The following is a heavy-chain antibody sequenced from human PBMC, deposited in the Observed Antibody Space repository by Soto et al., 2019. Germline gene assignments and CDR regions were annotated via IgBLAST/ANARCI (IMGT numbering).Heavy chain of an antibody. D-gene: IGHD6-19*01. CDR1: GGSFSGYY. CDR2: INHSGST. V-gene: IGHV4-34*01. Sequence: PSETLSLTCAVYGGSFSGYYWSWIRQPPGKGLEWIGEINHSGSTNYNPSLKSRVTISVDTSKNQFSLKLSSVTAADTAVYYCARSIAVAGTGYYFDYWGQGTLVTVPQ. J-gene: IGHJ4*02. CDR3: ARSIAVAGTGYYFDY.